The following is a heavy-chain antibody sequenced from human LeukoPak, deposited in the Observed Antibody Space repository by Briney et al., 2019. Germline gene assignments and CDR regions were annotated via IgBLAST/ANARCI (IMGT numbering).Heavy chain of an antibody. J-gene: IGHJ4*02. Sequence: SETLSLTCTVSGGSISSGGYYWSWIRQHPGKGLEWIGYIYYSGSTYYNPSLKSRVTISVDTSKNQFSLKLSSVTAAGTAVYYCARDVAVGSFCYFDYWGQGTLVTVSS. D-gene: IGHD1-26*01. CDR2: IYYSGST. CDR1: GGSISSGGYY. V-gene: IGHV4-31*03. CDR3: ARDVAVGSFCYFDY.